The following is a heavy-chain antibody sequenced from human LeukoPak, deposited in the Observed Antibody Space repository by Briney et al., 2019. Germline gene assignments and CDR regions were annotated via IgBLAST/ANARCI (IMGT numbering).Heavy chain of an antibody. J-gene: IGHJ4*02. V-gene: IGHV1-8*02. CDR2: MNPNSGNT. D-gene: IGHD3-10*01. Sequence: ASVKVSCKASGYTSTSYGINWVRQATGQGLEWMGWMNPNSGNTGYAQKFQGRVTMTRNTSISTAYMELSSLRSEDTAVYYCARGYYGSGSYTFDYWGQGTLVTVSS. CDR1: GYTSTSYG. CDR3: ARGYYGSGSYTFDY.